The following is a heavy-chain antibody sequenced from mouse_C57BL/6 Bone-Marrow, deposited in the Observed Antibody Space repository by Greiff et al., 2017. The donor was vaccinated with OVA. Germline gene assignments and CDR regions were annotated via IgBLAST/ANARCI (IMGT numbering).Heavy chain of an antibody. V-gene: IGHV1-22*01. Sequence: EVQLQQSGPELVKPGASVKMSCKASGYTFTDYNMHWVKQSHGKSLEWIGYINPNNGGTSYNQKFKGKATLTVNKSSSTAYMELRSLTSEDSAVYYCARKRDYDYLRFAYWGQGTLVTVSA. CDR3: ARKRDYDYLRFAY. J-gene: IGHJ3*01. D-gene: IGHD2-4*01. CDR2: INPNNGGT. CDR1: GYTFTDYN.